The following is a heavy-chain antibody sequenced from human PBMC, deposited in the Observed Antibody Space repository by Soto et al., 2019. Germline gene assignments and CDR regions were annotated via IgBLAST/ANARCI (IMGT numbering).Heavy chain of an antibody. CDR1: GFTFSSYW. Sequence: EVQLMESGGGLVQPGGSLRLSCAGSGFTFSSYWMNWVRQAPGKGLKWVANIKQDGSEKYYVDSVKGRFSISRDNAQNSMYLQMNSLRAEDTAVYYCAGGTGWLIDYWGQGTLVTVSS. CDR3: AGGTGWLIDY. J-gene: IGHJ4*02. V-gene: IGHV3-7*04. D-gene: IGHD6-19*01. CDR2: IKQDGSEK.